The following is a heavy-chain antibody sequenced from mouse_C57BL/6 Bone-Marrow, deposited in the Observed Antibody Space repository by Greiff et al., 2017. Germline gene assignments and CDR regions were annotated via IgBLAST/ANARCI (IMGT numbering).Heavy chain of an antibody. D-gene: IGHD4-1*01. CDR3: ARHGLGRVDY. Sequence: EVQGVESGGDLVKPGGSLKLSCAASGFTFSSYGMSWVRQTPDKRLEWVATISSGGSYTYYPDSVKGRFTISRDNAKNTLYLQMSSLKSEDTAMYYCARHGLGRVDYWGQGTTLTVSS. V-gene: IGHV5-6*01. CDR1: GFTFSSYG. CDR2: ISSGGSYT. J-gene: IGHJ2*01.